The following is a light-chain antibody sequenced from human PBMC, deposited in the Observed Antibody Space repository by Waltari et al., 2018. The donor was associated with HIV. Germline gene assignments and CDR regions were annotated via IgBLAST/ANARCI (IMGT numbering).Light chain of an antibody. V-gene: IGKV4-1*01. CDR1: QSVLYSSNNTNY. J-gene: IGKJ4*01. CDR2: WAS. CDR3: QQYYSTPLT. Sequence: DIVMTQSPDSLAVSLGERATINCKSIQSVLYSSNNTNYLAWYQQKQGQSPKLLIYWASTRECGVPDRFSGSGSGTDFTLTISSLQAEDVAVYYCQQYYSTPLTFGGGTKVEIK.